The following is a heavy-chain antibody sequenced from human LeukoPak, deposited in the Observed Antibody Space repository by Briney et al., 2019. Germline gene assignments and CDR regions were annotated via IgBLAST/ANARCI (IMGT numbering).Heavy chain of an antibody. J-gene: IGHJ4*02. D-gene: IGHD4-17*01. CDR3: TTVDGPTVTTMYFDS. V-gene: IGHV3-7*01. Sequence: GGSLRLSCAASGFTFSDSWMSWVRQAPGKGLEWVANMNQDGSEKDYVDSVKGRFTISRDNAKNSLSLHMNNLRVEDTAVYFCTTVDGPTVTTMYFDSWAQGILVTVSS. CDR1: GFTFSDSW. CDR2: MNQDGSEK.